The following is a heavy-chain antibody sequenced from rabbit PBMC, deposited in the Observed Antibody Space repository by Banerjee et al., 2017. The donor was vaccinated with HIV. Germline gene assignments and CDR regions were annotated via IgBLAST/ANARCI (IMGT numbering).Heavy chain of an antibody. V-gene: IGHV1S40*01. Sequence: QSLEESGGDLVKPEGSLTLTCTASGLDFSSYSMSWVRQAPGKGLEWIGYIDPVFGSTDYASWVKGRFTISKTSSTSVTLQMTSLTAADTATYFCAREGYDTYGYGVYGDATDYYGMDLWGPGTLVTVS. CDR2: IDPVFGST. D-gene: IGHD6-1*01. CDR1: GLDFSSYS. J-gene: IGHJ6*01. CDR3: AREGYDTYGYGVYGDATDYYGMDL.